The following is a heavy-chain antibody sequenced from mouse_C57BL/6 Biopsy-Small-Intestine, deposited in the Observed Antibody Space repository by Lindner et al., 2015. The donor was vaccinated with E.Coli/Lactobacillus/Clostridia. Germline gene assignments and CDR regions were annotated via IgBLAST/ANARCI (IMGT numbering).Heavy chain of an antibody. Sequence: VQLQESGPELVKPGASVKISCKASGYAFSNSWMNWVKQRPGKGLEWIGRIYPGDGDTNYNGKFKGKATLTADKSSSTAYMQLSSLTSEDSAVYFCTKSTNSLFDYWGQGTTLTVSS. V-gene: IGHV1-82*01. J-gene: IGHJ2*01. CDR3: TKSTNSLFDY. CDR1: GYAFSNSW. CDR2: IYPGDGDT. D-gene: IGHD4-1*01.